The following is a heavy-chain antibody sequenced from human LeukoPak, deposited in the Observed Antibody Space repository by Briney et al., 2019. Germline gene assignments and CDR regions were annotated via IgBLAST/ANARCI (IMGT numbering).Heavy chain of an antibody. J-gene: IGHJ4*02. CDR1: GGSVSSGSYY. V-gene: IGHV4-61*01. CDR3: ARRSDCSGGSCYSSFSYYFDY. D-gene: IGHD2-15*01. CDR2: IYYSGST. Sequence: SETLSLTCTVSGGSVSSGSYYWSWIRQPPGKGLEWIGYIYYSGSTYYNPSLKSRVAISVDTSKNQFSLKLSSVTAADTAVYYCARRSDCSGGSCYSSFSYYFDYWGQGTLVTVSS.